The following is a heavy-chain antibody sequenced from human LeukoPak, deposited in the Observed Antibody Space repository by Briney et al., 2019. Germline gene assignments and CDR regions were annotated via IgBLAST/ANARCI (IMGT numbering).Heavy chain of an antibody. CDR3: ARSYCSGGSCFPTYFQH. CDR1: GFTVSSNY. CDR2: IYSGGNT. D-gene: IGHD2-15*01. V-gene: IGHV3-53*01. Sequence: GGSLRLSCAASGFTVSSNYMSWVRQAPGKGLEWVSVIYSGGNTYYADSVKGRFTISRDNSKNMLYLQMNSLRAEDTAVYYCARSYCSGGSCFPTYFQHWDQGTLVTVSS. J-gene: IGHJ1*01.